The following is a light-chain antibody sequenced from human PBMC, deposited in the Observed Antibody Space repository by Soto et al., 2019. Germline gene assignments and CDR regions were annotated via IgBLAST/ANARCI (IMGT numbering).Light chain of an antibody. CDR3: QQSYSPVRT. J-gene: IGKJ1*01. Sequence: DIQMTQYPSVLPASVGDRVTITCRASQSLIRYLNWYQQKPGKAPNLLIYTASSLQSGVPSRFSGSGSGTDFTLTISSLQPEDFATYYSQQSYSPVRTFGQGTKVDIK. CDR2: TAS. CDR1: QSLIRY. V-gene: IGKV1-39*01.